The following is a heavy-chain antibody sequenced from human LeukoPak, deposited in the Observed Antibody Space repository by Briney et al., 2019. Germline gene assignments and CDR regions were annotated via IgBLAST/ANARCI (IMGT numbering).Heavy chain of an antibody. CDR2: IIPIFGTA. CDR3: ANLFWSGFYPNLDAFDI. J-gene: IGHJ3*02. D-gene: IGHD3-3*01. V-gene: IGHV1-69*05. CDR1: GGTFSRYA. Sequence: GASVKVSCKASGGTFSRYAISWVRQAPRQGLEWMGGIIPIFGTANYAQKFQGRVTITTDESTSTAYMELSSLRSEDTAVYYCANLFWSGFYPNLDAFDIWGRGTMVSVSS.